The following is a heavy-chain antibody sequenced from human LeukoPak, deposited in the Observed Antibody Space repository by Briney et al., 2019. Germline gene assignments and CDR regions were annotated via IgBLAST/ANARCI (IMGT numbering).Heavy chain of an antibody. D-gene: IGHD5-12*01. CDR2: MNPNSGNT. Sequence: ASVKVSCKASGYTFTSYDINWVRQATGQGLEWMGWMNPNSGNTGYAQKFQGRVTMTRNTSISTAYMELSSLRSEDTAVYYRARVPRKRGYSGYDRYYFDYWGQGTLVTVSS. CDR1: GYTFTSYD. V-gene: IGHV1-8*01. J-gene: IGHJ4*02. CDR3: ARVPRKRGYSGYDRYYFDY.